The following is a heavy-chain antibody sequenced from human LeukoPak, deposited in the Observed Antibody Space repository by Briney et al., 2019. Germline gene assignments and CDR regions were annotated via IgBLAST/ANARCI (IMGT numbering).Heavy chain of an antibody. D-gene: IGHD2-21*01. J-gene: IGHJ4*02. CDR1: GFTFNSYA. Sequence: GSLRLSCAASGFTFNSYAMSWIRQSPGKGLEWIGYISYSGSTNYNSSLKSRVTISIDTSKNQFSLKLSSVTAADTAVYYCARERFVVGVPHFDYWGQGTLVSVSS. CDR3: ARERFVVGVPHFDY. V-gene: IGHV4-59*01. CDR2: ISYSGST.